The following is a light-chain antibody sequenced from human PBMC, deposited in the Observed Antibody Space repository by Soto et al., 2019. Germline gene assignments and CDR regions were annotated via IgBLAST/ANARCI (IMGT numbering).Light chain of an antibody. J-gene: IGLJ1*01. V-gene: IGLV2-14*01. Sequence: QSALTQPASVSGSPGQSITISCTGTSSDVGGYNYVSWYQQHPGKAPKLMIYEVSNRPSGVSNRFSGSKSGNTASLTISGLLTEDDADYYYSSYTSSSTLYVFGTGTKLTVL. CDR2: EVS. CDR1: SSDVGGYNY. CDR3: SSYTSSSTLYV.